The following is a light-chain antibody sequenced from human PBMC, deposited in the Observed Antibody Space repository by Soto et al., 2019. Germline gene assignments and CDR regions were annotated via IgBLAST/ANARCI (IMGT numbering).Light chain of an antibody. CDR1: QSISSW. V-gene: IGKV1-5*01. CDR3: QEYNSYPPWT. CDR2: DAS. J-gene: IGKJ1*01. Sequence: QMTQSPSTLSASVGDRVTITCRASQSISSWLAWYQQKPGKAPKLLIYDASSLESGVPSRFSGSGSGTEFTLTISSLQPDDFATYYCQEYNSYPPWTFGQGT.